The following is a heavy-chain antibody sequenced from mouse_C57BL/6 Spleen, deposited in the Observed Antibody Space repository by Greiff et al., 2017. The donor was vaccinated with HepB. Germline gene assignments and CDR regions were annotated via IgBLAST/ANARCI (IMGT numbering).Heavy chain of an antibody. J-gene: IGHJ4*01. V-gene: IGHV1-52*01. CDR2: IDPSDSDT. CDR3: AREGYPDYAMDY. D-gene: IGHD2-14*01. Sequence: QVQLQQPGAELVRPGSSVKLSCKASGYTFTSYWMHWVKQRPIQGLEWIGNIDPSDSDTHYNQKFKDKATFTVDKSSSTAYMQLRSLTSENSAVYYCAREGYPDYAMDYWGPRTSGRVTS. CDR1: GYTFTSYW.